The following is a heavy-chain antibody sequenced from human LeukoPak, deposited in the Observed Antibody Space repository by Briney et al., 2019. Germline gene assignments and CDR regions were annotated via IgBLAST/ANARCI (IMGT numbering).Heavy chain of an antibody. CDR2: INPNSGGT. CDR3: ASGPYSSSSPYYYYYYMDV. V-gene: IGHV1-2*02. J-gene: IGHJ6*03. D-gene: IGHD6-6*01. CDR1: GYTLTGYY. Sequence: ASVKVSCKASGYTLTGYYMHWVRQAPGQGLEWMRWINPNSGGTNYAQKFQGRVTMTRDTSISTAYMELSRLRSDGTAVYYCASGPYSSSSPYYYYYYMDVWGKGTTVTVSS.